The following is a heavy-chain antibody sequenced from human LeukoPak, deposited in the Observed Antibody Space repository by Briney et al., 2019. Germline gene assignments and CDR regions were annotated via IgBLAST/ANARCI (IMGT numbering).Heavy chain of an antibody. D-gene: IGHD6-13*01. CDR2: ISSSGSTI. J-gene: IGHJ4*02. Sequence: SGGSLRLSCAASGFTFSDYYMGWIRQAPGKGLEWVSYISSSGSTIYYADSVKGRFTISRDNAKNSLYLQMNSLRAEDTAVYYCASKFWAAGRDYWGQGTLVTVSS. V-gene: IGHV3-11*04. CDR3: ASKFWAAGRDY. CDR1: GFTFSDYY.